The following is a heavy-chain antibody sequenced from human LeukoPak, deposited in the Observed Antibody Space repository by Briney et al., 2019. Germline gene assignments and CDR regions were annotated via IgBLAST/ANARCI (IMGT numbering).Heavy chain of an antibody. CDR1: GGSISSYY. CDR2: ISHSGRT. V-gene: IGHV4-34*01. J-gene: IGHJ5*02. CDR3: ARHPVDTAMITPWFDP. D-gene: IGHD5-18*01. Sequence: SETLSLTCTVSGGSISSYYWSWIRRPPGKGLEWIGEISHSGRTNYNPSLKSRVTVSVDTSKNQFSLKLSSVTAADTAVYYCARHPVDTAMITPWFDPWGQGTLVTVSS.